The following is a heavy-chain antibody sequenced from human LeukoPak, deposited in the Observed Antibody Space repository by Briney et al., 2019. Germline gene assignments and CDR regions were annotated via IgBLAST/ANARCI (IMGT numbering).Heavy chain of an antibody. V-gene: IGHV3-21*01. CDR2: ISSSSSYI. CDR1: GFTFSSYS. CDR3: ARGPFGWGYYYYYMDV. Sequence: GGSLRLSCAASGFTFSSYSMNWVRQGPGKGLEWVPSISSSSSYIYYADSVKGRFTISRDNAKNSLYLQMNSLRAEDTAVYYCARGPFGWGYYYYYMDVWGKGTTVTVSS. D-gene: IGHD6-19*01. J-gene: IGHJ6*03.